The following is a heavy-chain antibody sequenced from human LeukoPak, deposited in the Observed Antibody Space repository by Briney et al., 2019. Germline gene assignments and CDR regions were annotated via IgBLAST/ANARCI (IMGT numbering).Heavy chain of an antibody. CDR3: ARDAMVRGVISYYYYMDV. D-gene: IGHD3-10*01. CDR1: GGSISSYY. CDR2: IHYSGST. V-gene: IGHV4-59*01. Sequence: PSETLSLTCTVSGGSISSYYWSWIRQPPGKGLEWIGYIHYSGSTNYNPSLKSRVTISVDTSKNQFSLKLSSVTAADTAVYYCARDAMVRGVISYYYYMDVWGKGTTVTVSS. J-gene: IGHJ6*03.